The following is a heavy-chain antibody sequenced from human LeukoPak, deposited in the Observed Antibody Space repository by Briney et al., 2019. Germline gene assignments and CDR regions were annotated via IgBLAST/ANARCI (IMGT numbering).Heavy chain of an antibody. J-gene: IGHJ5*02. CDR3: ARDVSYDYVWGSYEGNWFDP. D-gene: IGHD3-16*01. CDR1: VGPISNYY. CDR2: IYSSGST. V-gene: IGHV4-59*12. Sequence: TSETLSLTCTVSVGPISNYYWSWIRQPPGKGLEWIGYIYSSGSTNYNPSPKSRVTISVDTSKNQFSLKLSSVTAADTAVYYCARDVSYDYVWGSYEGNWFDPWGQGTLVTVSS.